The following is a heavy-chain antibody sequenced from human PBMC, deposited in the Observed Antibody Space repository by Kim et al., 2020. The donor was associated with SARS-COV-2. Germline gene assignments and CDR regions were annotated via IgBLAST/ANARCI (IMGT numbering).Heavy chain of an antibody. Sequence: ASVKVSCKASGDTFSSYRISWVRQAPGQGLDWMGWISGYNGNTNYAQNLQGRVTMTTDTSTSTAYMELRSLASDDTAVYYCARGVWGYDDAFDIWGQGTVVTVSS. V-gene: IGHV1-18*01. CDR1: GDTFSSYR. J-gene: IGHJ3*02. D-gene: IGHD7-27*01. CDR2: ISGYNGNT. CDR3: ARGVWGYDDAFDI.